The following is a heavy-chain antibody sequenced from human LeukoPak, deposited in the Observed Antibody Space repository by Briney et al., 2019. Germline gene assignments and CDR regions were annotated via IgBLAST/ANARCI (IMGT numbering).Heavy chain of an antibody. CDR3: ARDMVVVPAGNFPANWFDP. J-gene: IGHJ5*02. D-gene: IGHD2-2*01. Sequence: GGSLRLSCAASGFTFSSYAMHWVRQAPGKGLEWVAVISYDGSNKYYAASVKGRLTISRDNSKNTVYLQMNSLRAEDTAVYYCARDMVVVPAGNFPANWFDPWGQGTLVTVSS. V-gene: IGHV3-30*04. CDR2: ISYDGSNK. CDR1: GFTFSSYA.